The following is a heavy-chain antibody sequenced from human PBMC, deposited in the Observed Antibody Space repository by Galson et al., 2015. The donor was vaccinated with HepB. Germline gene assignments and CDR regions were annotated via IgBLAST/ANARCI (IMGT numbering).Heavy chain of an antibody. CDR3: ARDPGPRGSSGYYYGWYFDL. J-gene: IGHJ2*01. CDR1: GFTVSSNY. CDR2: IYSGGST. Sequence: SLRLSCAASGFTVSSNYMSWVRQAPGKGLEWVSVIYSGGSTYYADSVKGRFTISRDNSKNTLYLQMNSLRAEDTAVYYCARDPGPRGSSGYYYGWYFDLWGRGTLVTVSS. D-gene: IGHD3-22*01. V-gene: IGHV3-53*01.